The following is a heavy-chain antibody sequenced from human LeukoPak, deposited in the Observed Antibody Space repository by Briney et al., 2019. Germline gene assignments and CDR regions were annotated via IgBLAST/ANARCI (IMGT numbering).Heavy chain of an antibody. CDR2: ISSDSNFI. D-gene: IGHD6-13*01. CDR1: GFTFNSYS. V-gene: IGHV3-21*01. CDR3: TTPAAGPRAEYSQH. J-gene: IGHJ1*01. Sequence: GGSLRLSCAASGFTFNSYSMNWVRQAPGKGLEWVSSISSDSNFIYQADSVQGRSTTSRDNAQRSLYLQMNSLRAEDTAVYYCTTPAAGPRAEYSQHWGQGTLVTVSS.